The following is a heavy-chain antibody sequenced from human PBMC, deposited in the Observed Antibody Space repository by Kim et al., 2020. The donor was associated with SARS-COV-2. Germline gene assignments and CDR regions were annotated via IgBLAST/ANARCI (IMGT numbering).Heavy chain of an antibody. D-gene: IGHD6-13*01. J-gene: IGHJ4*02. V-gene: IGHV3-23*01. CDR3: AKAMGWAAGTPQAFDY. Sequence: SVKGRFTISRGNSKNTLYLQMNSLRAEDTAVYYCAKAMGWAAGTPQAFDYWGQGTLVTVSS.